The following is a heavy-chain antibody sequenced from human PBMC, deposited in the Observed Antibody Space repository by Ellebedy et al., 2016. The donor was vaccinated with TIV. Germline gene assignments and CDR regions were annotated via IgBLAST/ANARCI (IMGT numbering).Heavy chain of an antibody. CDR2: IGTAGDT. Sequence: GESLKISXAASGFTFSSYDMHWVRQATGKGLEWVSAIGTAGDTYYPGSVKGRFTISRDNAKNSLYLQMNSLRAEDTAVYYCASLYSGSYWGQGTLVTVSS. CDR3: ASLYSGSY. J-gene: IGHJ4*02. D-gene: IGHD1-26*01. V-gene: IGHV3-13*01. CDR1: GFTFSSYD.